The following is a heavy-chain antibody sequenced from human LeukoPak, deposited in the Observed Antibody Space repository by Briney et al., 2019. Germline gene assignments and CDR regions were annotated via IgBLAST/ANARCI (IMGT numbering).Heavy chain of an antibody. Sequence: PSETLSLTCVVPSYSFSGGYYWGWIRQPPGKGLEWIGSISHSASTYYNPSFKSRVTMSIDTSRNQFSLKLSSVTAADTAVYYCARRYYYDTIGYYDYWGQGTLVTVSP. V-gene: IGHV4-38-2*01. CDR2: ISHSAST. CDR1: SYSFSGGYY. J-gene: IGHJ4*02. CDR3: ARRYYYDTIGYYDY. D-gene: IGHD3-22*01.